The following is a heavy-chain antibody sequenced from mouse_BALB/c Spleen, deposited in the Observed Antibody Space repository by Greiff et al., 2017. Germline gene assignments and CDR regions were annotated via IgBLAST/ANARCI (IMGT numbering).Heavy chain of an antibody. CDR1: GFTFSSYA. Sequence: EVHLVESGGGLVKPGGSLKLSCAASGFTFSSYAMSWVRQSPEKRLEWVAEISSGGSYTYYPDTVTGRFTISRDNAKNTLYLEMSSLRSEDTAMYYCAKIYYGYEGYAMDYWGQGTSVTVSS. CDR2: ISSGGSYT. J-gene: IGHJ4*01. V-gene: IGHV5-9-4*01. CDR3: AKIYYGYEGYAMDY. D-gene: IGHD2-2*01.